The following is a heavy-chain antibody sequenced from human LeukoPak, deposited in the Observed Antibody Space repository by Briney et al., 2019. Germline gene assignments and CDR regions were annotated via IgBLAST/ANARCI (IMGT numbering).Heavy chain of an antibody. CDR1: GFTFSSYG. V-gene: IGHV3-30*02. D-gene: IGHD3-10*01. Sequence: PGGSLRLSCAASGFTFSSYGMHWVHQAPGKGLEWVAFIRYDGSNKYYADSVKGRFTISRDNSKNTLYLQMNSLRAEDTAVYYCAKDAITVLLWFGESYFDYWGQGTLVTVSS. CDR3: AKDAITVLLWFGESYFDY. CDR2: IRYDGSNK. J-gene: IGHJ4*02.